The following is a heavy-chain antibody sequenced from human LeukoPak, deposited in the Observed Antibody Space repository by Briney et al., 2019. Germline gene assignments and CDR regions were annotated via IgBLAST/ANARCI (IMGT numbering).Heavy chain of an antibody. CDR1: GFTVSSNY. J-gene: IGHJ6*03. Sequence: GGSLRLSCAASGFTVSSNYMSWVRQAPGKGLEWVSVIYSGGSTYYADSVKGRFTISRDNSKNTLYLQMNSLRAEDTAVYYCARDAYGCSGGSCYSYYYYYMDVWGKGTTVTVSS. CDR2: IYSGGST. V-gene: IGHV3-53*01. CDR3: ARDAYGCSGGSCYSYYYYYMDV. D-gene: IGHD2-15*01.